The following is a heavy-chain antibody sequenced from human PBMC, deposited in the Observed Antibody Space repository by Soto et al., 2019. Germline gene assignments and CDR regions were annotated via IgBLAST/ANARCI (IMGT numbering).Heavy chain of an antibody. D-gene: IGHD6-19*01. CDR2: INHSGST. CDR3: ARGGGVAGAWGYYYYGMDV. V-gene: IGHV4-34*01. CDR1: GGSFSGYY. Sequence: SETLSLTCAVYGGSFSGYYWSWIRQPPGKGLEWIGEINHSGSTNYNPSLKSRVTTSVDTSKNQFSLKLRSVTAADTAVYYCARGGGVAGAWGYYYYGMDVWGQGTTVTVSS. J-gene: IGHJ6*02.